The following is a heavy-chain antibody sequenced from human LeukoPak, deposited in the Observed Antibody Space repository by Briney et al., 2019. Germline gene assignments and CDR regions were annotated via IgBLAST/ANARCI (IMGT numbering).Heavy chain of an antibody. Sequence: GGSLRLSCAASGFTFSSYAMSWVRQAPGKGLEWVSSISASGTSTPYADSVKGRFTISRDNAKNSLYLQMNSLRAEDTAVYYCARGPLATAGTMGLDYWGQGTLVTVSS. D-gene: IGHD6-13*01. J-gene: IGHJ4*02. V-gene: IGHV3-23*01. CDR2: ISASGTST. CDR1: GFTFSSYA. CDR3: ARGPLATAGTMGLDY.